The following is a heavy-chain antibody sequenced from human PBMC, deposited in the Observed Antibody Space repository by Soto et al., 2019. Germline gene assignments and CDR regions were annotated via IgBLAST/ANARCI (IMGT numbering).Heavy chain of an antibody. V-gene: IGHV3-30*18. CDR1: GFTFSSYG. Sequence: GGCLGLACAAAGFTFSSYGMHWVRQAPGKGLEWVAVISYDGSNKYYADSVKGRFTISRDNSKNTLYLQMNSLRAEDTAVYYCAKDRRNGMDVWGQGTTVTVS. CDR2: ISYDGSNK. CDR3: AKDRRNGMDV. J-gene: IGHJ6*02.